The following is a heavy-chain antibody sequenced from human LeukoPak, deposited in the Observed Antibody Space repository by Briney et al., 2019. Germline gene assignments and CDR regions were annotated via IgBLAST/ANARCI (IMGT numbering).Heavy chain of an antibody. CDR2: INSGSSTI. J-gene: IGHJ4*02. CDR1: GFIFSSYS. V-gene: IGHV3-48*01. CDR3: ARDSPRLSY. Sequence: GGSLRLSCAASGFIFSSYSMNWVRQAPGKGLEWISKINSGSSTIYYKDSVRGRFTISRDNAKNSLPLQMNNLRVEDTAVYYCARDSPRLSYWGQGTLVSVSS.